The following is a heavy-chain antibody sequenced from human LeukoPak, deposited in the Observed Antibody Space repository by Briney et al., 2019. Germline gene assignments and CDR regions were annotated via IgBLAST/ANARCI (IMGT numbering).Heavy chain of an antibody. CDR2: IYSGGST. CDR1: GFTVSSNY. CDR3: ANYDTYGSGPFDY. D-gene: IGHD3-10*01. J-gene: IGHJ4*02. Sequence: GGSLRLSCAASGFTVSSNYMSWVRQAPGKGLEWVSVIYSGGSTYYADSVKGRFTISRDNSKNTLYLQMNSLRAEDTAVYYCANYDTYGSGPFDYWGQGTLVTVSS. V-gene: IGHV3-53*01.